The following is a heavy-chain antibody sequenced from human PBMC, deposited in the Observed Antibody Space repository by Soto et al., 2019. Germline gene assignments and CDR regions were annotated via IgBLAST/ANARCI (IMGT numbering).Heavy chain of an antibody. D-gene: IGHD1-7*01. CDR3: ARPIWYNWNYGGPFPYYYYYGMDV. V-gene: IGHV4-39*01. J-gene: IGHJ6*02. CDR1: GGSISSSSYY. Sequence: SETLSLTCTVSGGSISSSSYYWGWIRQPPGKGLEWIGSIYYSGSTYYNPSLKSRVTISVDTSKNQFSLKLSSVTAADTAVYYCARPIWYNWNYGGPFPYYYYYGMDVWGQGTTVTVSS. CDR2: IYYSGST.